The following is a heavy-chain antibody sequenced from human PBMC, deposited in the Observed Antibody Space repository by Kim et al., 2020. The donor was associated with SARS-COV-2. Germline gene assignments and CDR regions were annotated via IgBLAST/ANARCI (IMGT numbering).Heavy chain of an antibody. CDR1: GGSISSGGYN. CDR3: ARARGYSGYDLRDGAAFDI. V-gene: IGHV4-31*03. CDR2: IYYSGST. J-gene: IGHJ3*02. D-gene: IGHD5-12*01. Sequence: SETLSLTGTVSGGSISSGGYNWSWIRQHPGKGLEWIGYIYYSGSTYYNPSLKSRVTISVDTSKNQFSLKLSSVTAADTAVYYCARARGYSGYDLRDGAAFDIWGQGTMVTVSS.